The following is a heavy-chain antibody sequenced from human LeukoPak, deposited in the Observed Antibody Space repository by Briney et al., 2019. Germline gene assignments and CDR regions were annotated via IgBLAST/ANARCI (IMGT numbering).Heavy chain of an antibody. CDR1: GFTFEDNA. V-gene: IGHV3-9*01. J-gene: IGHJ4*02. CDR2: ISWNGGSI. D-gene: IGHD3-3*01. Sequence: GGSLRLSCAASGFTFEDNAMHWVRQVPGKGLEWVSGISWNGGSIGYADSVKGRFTISRDNAKNSLYLQMNSLRVEDTAVYYCARDEARGYDFRPQDHWGQGALVTVSS. CDR3: ARDEARGYDFRPQDH.